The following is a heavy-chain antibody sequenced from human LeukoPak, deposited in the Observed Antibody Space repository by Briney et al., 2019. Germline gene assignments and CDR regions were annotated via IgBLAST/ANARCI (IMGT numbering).Heavy chain of an antibody. CDR1: GFTFSSYW. CDR2: INSDGSST. Sequence: GGSLRLTCAVSGFTFSSYWMHWVREAPGKGLVWVSRINSDGSSTTYADSVKGRFTISRDNAKNTLYLQMNSLRAEDTAVYYCARDCTGDGVYWGQGTLVTVSS. CDR3: ARDCTGDGVY. V-gene: IGHV3-74*01. J-gene: IGHJ4*02. D-gene: IGHD7-27*01.